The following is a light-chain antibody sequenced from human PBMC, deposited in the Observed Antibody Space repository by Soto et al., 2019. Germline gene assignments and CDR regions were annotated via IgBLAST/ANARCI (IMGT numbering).Light chain of an antibody. CDR1: QDISSW. J-gene: IGKJ5*01. CDR3: HQRQYWPPIT. Sequence: DIQMTQSPSSVSASVGDRVTITCRASQDISSWLAWYQQKPGKAPKIMIYAASSLQGGVPSRFSGSVSGTDFTLTISSLEPEDFAVYYCHQRQYWPPITFGQGTRLEI. V-gene: IGKV1-12*01. CDR2: AAS.